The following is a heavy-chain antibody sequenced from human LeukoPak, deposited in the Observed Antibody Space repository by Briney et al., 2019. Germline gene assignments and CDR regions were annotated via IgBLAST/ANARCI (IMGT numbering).Heavy chain of an antibody. Sequence: ASVKVSCRASGGTFSSYAISWVRQAPGQGLEWMGWISTHDVNTKYARKLQGRVTLTTDTSTSTAYMELRSLRSDDTAVYYCATDLGYCSSTTCDTFDYWGQGTLITVSS. CDR2: ISTHDVNT. CDR3: ATDLGYCSSTTCDTFDY. J-gene: IGHJ4*02. D-gene: IGHD2-2*01. V-gene: IGHV1-18*01. CDR1: GGTFSSYA.